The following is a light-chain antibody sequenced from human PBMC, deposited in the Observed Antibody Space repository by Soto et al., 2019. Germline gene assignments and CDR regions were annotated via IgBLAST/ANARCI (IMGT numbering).Light chain of an antibody. CDR2: GNS. J-gene: IGLJ7*01. Sequence: QSVLTQPPSVSGAPGQRVTISCTGSSSNIGAGYDVHWYQQLPGTAPKLLIYGNSNRPSGVPDRFSGSKSGTSASLAITGLQAEDEADYYCQSYDSILSAHAVFGVGTQLTVL. CDR3: QSYDSILSAHAV. CDR1: SSNIGAGYD. V-gene: IGLV1-40*01.